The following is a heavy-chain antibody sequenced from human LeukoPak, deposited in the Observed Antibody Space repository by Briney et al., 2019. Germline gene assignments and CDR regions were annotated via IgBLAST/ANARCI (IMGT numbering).Heavy chain of an antibody. CDR3: ARGRYCSGGSCYSRYYYYMDV. Sequence: SETLSLTCAVYGGSFSGYYWSWIRQPPGKGLEWIGEISHSGSTNYNPSLKSRVTISVDTSKNQFSLKLSSVTAADTAVYYCARGRYCSGGSCYSRYYYYMDVWGKGTTVTVSS. CDR1: GGSFSGYY. V-gene: IGHV4-34*01. CDR2: ISHSGST. D-gene: IGHD2-15*01. J-gene: IGHJ6*03.